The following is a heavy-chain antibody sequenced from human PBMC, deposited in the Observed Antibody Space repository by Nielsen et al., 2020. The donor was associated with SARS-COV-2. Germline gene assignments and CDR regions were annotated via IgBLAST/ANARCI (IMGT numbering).Heavy chain of an antibody. V-gene: IGHV4-4*02. CDR2: IYHSGST. D-gene: IGHD3-3*01. Sequence: SETLSLTCAVSGGSISSSNWWSWVRQPPGKGLEWIGEIYHSGSTNYNPSLKSRVTISVDKSKNQFSLKLSSVTAADTAVYYCARGNDFWSGYRKGGDFDYWGQGTLVTVSS. CDR1: GGSISSSNW. J-gene: IGHJ4*02. CDR3: ARGNDFWSGYRKGGDFDY.